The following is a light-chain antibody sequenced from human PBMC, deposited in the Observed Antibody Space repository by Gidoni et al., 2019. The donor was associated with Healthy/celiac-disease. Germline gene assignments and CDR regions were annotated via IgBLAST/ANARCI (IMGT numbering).Light chain of an antibody. CDR2: LGS. V-gene: IGKV2-28*01. Sequence: DIVMTQSPLSLPVTPGEPASIACRSSPSLLHSNGYNYLDWYLQKPWQSPQLLIYLGSNRASGVPDRFSGSGSGTDFTLKISRVEAEDVGVYYCMQALQTPPLFTFGPGTKVDIK. CDR3: MQALQTPPLFT. J-gene: IGKJ3*01. CDR1: PSLLHSNGYNY.